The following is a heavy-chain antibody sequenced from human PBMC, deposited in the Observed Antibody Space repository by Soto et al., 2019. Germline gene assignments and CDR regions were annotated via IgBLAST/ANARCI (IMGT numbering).Heavy chain of an antibody. V-gene: IGHV1-2*04. Sequence: ASVXVSCKASGYTFTCYYMHWVRQAPGQGLEWMGWINPNSGGTNYAQKFQGWVTMTRDTSISTAYMELSRLRSEDTAVYYCERGEDWADSKKIWLDTWGQGTLVTVSS. CDR2: INPNSGGT. CDR3: ERGEDWADSKKIWLDT. J-gene: IGHJ5*02. CDR1: GYTFTCYY. D-gene: IGHD3-22*01.